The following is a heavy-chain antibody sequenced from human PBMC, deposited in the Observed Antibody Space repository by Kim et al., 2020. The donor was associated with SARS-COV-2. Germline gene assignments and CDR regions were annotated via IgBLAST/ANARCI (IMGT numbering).Heavy chain of an antibody. Sequence: YYAVSVKGRFTISRDTSKNTLYLQMNSLRAEDTAVYYCAGIGDSYGKISYWGQGTLVTVSS. J-gene: IGHJ4*02. V-gene: IGHV3-23*01. CDR3: AGIGDSYGKISY. D-gene: IGHD5-18*01.